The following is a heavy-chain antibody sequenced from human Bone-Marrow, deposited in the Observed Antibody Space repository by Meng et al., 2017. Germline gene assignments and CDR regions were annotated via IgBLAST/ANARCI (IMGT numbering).Heavy chain of an antibody. CDR1: GGSFSGYY. CDR2: INHSGST. Sequence: QEQRQQGGGGLLKPSETLSLTFAVYGGSFSGYYWSWIRQPPGKGLEWIGEINHSGSTNYNPSLKSRVTISVDTSKNQFSLKLSSVTAADTAVYYCARTCRDGYNFDYWGQGTLVTVSS. CDR3: ARTCRDGYNFDY. J-gene: IGHJ4*02. D-gene: IGHD5-24*01. V-gene: IGHV4-34*01.